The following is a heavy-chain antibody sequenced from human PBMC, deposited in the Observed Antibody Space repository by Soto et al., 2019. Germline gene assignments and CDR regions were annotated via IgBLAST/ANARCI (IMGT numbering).Heavy chain of an antibody. CDR2: INSDGSST. D-gene: IGHD2-8*01. CDR3: ASPRGGGTGVSYYYYYGMDV. J-gene: IGHJ6*02. V-gene: IGHV3-74*01. CDR1: GFTFSSYW. Sequence: GGSLRLSCAASGFTFSSYWMHWVRQAPGKGLVWVSRINSDGSSTSYADSVKGRFTISRDNAKNTLYLQMNSLRAEDTAVYYRASPRGGGTGVSYYYYYGMDVWGQGTTVTVSS.